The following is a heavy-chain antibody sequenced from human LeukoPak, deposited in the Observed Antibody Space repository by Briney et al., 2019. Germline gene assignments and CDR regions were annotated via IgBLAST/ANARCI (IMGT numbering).Heavy chain of an antibody. J-gene: IGHJ4*02. CDR1: EFSVGSNY. D-gene: IGHD1-14*01. V-gene: IGHV3-66*01. CDR3: ARESVSGSLYYFDY. Sequence: GGSLRLSCAASEFSVGSNYMTWVRQAPGKGLEWVSLIYSGGSTYYADSVKGRFTISRDNSKNTLYLQMNSLRAEDTAVYYCARESVSGSLYYFDYWGQGTLVTVSS. CDR2: IYSGGST.